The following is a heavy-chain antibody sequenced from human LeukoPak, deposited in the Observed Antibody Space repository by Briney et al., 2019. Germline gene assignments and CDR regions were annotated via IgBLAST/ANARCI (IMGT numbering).Heavy chain of an antibody. V-gene: IGHV3-64*01. CDR1: GFTSSNYA. Sequence: GGSLRLSCAASGFTSSNYAMHWVRQAPGKGLEYVSTITTNGDRTYYANSVKGRFTISRDNSKNTLYLQMGSLRAEDMAVYYCARDLSGSNALDYWGQGTLVTVSS. CDR3: ARDLSGSNALDY. J-gene: IGHJ4*02. D-gene: IGHD1-26*01. CDR2: ITTNGDRT.